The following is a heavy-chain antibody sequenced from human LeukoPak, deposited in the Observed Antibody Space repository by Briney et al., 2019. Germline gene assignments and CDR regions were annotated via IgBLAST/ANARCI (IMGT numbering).Heavy chain of an antibody. CDR3: AKGRDKYQLLSKNWFDP. CDR1: GFTFDDYA. J-gene: IGHJ5*02. CDR2: ISWNSGSI. V-gene: IGHV3-9*01. Sequence: SLRLSCAASGFTFDDYARDWVGQAPGKGLVWFLGISWNSGSIGYADSVKGRFTISGDKAKNSLYLQMNSLRAEDTALYYCAKGRDKYQLLSKNWFDPWGQGTLVTVSS. D-gene: IGHD2-2*01.